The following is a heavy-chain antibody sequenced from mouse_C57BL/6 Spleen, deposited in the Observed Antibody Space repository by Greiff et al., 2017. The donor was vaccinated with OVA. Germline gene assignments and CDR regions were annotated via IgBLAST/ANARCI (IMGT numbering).Heavy chain of an antibody. CDR3: ASPSIYYDYEDYAMDY. D-gene: IGHD2-4*01. CDR2: INPNYGTT. Sequence: EVQVVESGPELVKPGASVKISCKASGYSFTDYNMNWVKQSNGKSLEWIGVINPNYGTTSYNQKFKGKATLTVDQSSSTAYMQLNSLTSEDSAVYYCASPSIYYDYEDYAMDYWGQGTSVTVSS. CDR1: GYSFTDYN. J-gene: IGHJ4*01. V-gene: IGHV1-39*01.